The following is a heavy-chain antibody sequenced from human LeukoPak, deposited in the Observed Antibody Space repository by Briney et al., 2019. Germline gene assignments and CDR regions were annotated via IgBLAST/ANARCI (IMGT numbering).Heavy chain of an antibody. CDR2: IYYSGST. J-gene: IGHJ6*03. V-gene: IGHV4-39*07. CDR3: AKDGEHIVVVTAISDYYYMDV. Sequence: SETLSLTCTVSGGSISSSSYYWGWIRQPPGKGLEWIGSIYYSGSTYYNPSLKSRVTISVDTSKNQFSLKLSSVTAADTAVYYCAKDGEHIVVVTAISDYYYMDVWGKGTTVTVSS. CDR1: GGSISSSSYY. D-gene: IGHD2-21*02.